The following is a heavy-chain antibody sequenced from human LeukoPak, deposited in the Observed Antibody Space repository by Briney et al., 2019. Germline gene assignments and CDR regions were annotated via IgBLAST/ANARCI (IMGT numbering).Heavy chain of an antibody. D-gene: IGHD3-22*01. CDR1: GGSISSGDYY. CDR3: ARWEEYYYDSSGSRVRNAFGI. CDR2: IYYSGST. V-gene: IGHV4-30-4*01. J-gene: IGHJ3*02. Sequence: SQTLSLTCTVSGGSISSGDYYWRWIRQPPGKGLEWIGYIYYSGSTYYNPSLKSRFTISVDTSKNQFSLKLSSVTAADTAVYYCARWEEYYYDSSGSRVRNAFGIWGQGTMVTVSS.